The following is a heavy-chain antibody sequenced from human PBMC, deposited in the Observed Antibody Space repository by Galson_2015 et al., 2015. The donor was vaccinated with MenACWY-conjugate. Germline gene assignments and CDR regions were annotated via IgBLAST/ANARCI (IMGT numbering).Heavy chain of an antibody. J-gene: IGHJ4*02. V-gene: IGHV3-23*01. CDR3: ARYRLDTSATTDF. D-gene: IGHD6-19*01. Sequence: SLRLSCAASGFTFSDYCMHWVRQAPGKGLEWVSGISGRTGSTYYADSVKGRLTISRDNPKNTLYLQMNSLRVEDTAIYYCARYRLDTSATTDFWGQGTLVTVSS. CDR2: ISGRTGST. CDR1: GFTFSDYC.